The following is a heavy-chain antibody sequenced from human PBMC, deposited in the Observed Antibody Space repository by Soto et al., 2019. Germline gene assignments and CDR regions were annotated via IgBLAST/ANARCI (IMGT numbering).Heavy chain of an antibody. J-gene: IGHJ4*02. CDR1: GFTFSSYA. D-gene: IGHD1-1*01. CDR2: ISYDGSNK. CDR3: ARGGTGTTWESTHFDY. V-gene: IGHV3-30-3*01. Sequence: QVQLVESGGGVVQPGRSLRLSCAASGFTFSSYAMHWVRQAPGKGLEWVAVISYDGSNKYYADSVKGRFTISRDNSKNTLYLQMNSLRAEDTAVYYCARGGTGTTWESTHFDYWGQGTLVTVSS.